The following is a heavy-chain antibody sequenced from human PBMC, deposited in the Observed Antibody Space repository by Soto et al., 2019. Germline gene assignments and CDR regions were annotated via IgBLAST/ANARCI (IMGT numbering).Heavy chain of an antibody. CDR1: GFTFSSYG. D-gene: IGHD3-22*01. CDR3: AKDLYYDSSGCLHY. V-gene: IGHV3-30*18. J-gene: IGHJ4*02. Sequence: QVQLVESGGGVVQPGRSLRLSCAASGFTFSSYGMHWVRQAPGKGLAWVAVISYDGSHKYYADSVKGRFTISRDNSKNRRYLQMNSLRAEDTAVYYCAKDLYYDSSGCLHYWGQGTLVTVSS. CDR2: ISYDGSHK.